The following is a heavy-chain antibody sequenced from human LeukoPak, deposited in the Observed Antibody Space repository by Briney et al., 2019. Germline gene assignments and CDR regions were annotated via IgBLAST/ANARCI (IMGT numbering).Heavy chain of an antibody. CDR1: GGSISSYY. V-gene: IGHV4-59*01. D-gene: IGHD5-24*01. Sequence: SETLSLTCTVSGGSISSYYWSWIRQPPGKGLEWIGYIYYSGSTNYNPSLKSRVTISVDTSKNQFSLKLSSVTAADTAVYYCARGLLDGYTHPAAFDIWGQGTMVTVSS. CDR3: ARGLLDGYTHPAAFDI. J-gene: IGHJ3*02. CDR2: IYYSGST.